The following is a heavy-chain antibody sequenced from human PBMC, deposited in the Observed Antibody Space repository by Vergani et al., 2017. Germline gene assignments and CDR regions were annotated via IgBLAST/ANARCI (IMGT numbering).Heavy chain of an antibody. V-gene: IGHV3-33*01. CDR3: ARSTPLGWFDP. Sequence: QVQLVESGGGVVQPGRSLRLSCAASGFTFSSYGMHWVRQAPGKGLEWVAGIWYDGSNKYYADSVKGRFTISRDNSKNTLYLQMNSLRAEDTAVNYCARSTPLGWFDPWGQGTLVTVSS. J-gene: IGHJ5*02. CDR2: IWYDGSNK. D-gene: IGHD2-15*01. CDR1: GFTFSSYG.